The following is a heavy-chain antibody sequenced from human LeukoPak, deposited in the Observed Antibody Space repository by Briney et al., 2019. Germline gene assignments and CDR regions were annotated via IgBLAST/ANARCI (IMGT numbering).Heavy chain of an antibody. J-gene: IGHJ5*02. CDR1: GYTFTGYF. CDR2: INPNSGAT. V-gene: IGHV1-2*02. D-gene: IGHD2-15*01. CDR3: AREGGYSSGATCLRSSLNWFDP. Sequence: ASVKVSCKAFGYTFTGYFVHWVRQAPGQGLEWMGWINPNSGATNFAQRFQGRVTLTRDTSISTAYMELNRLTSDDTAVYYCAREGGYSSGATCLRSSLNWFDPWGQGTLVTVSS.